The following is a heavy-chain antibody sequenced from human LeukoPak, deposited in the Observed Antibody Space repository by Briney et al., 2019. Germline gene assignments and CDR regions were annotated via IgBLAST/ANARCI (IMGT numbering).Heavy chain of an antibody. J-gene: IGHJ6*04. Sequence: GRSLRLSCAASGFTFSSYAMHWVRQAPGKGLEWVAVISYDGSNKYYADSVKGRFTISRDNSKNTLYLQMNSLRAEDTAVYSCARDRAVVVAALYYYYYGMDVWGKGTTVTVSS. CDR2: ISYDGSNK. V-gene: IGHV3-30*04. CDR3: ARDRAVVVAALYYYYYGMDV. CDR1: GFTFSSYA. D-gene: IGHD2-15*01.